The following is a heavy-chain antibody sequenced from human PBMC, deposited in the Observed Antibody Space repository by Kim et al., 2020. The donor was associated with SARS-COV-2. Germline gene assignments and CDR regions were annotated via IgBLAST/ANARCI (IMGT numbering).Heavy chain of an antibody. CDR2: IYYSGRT. CDR1: GGSISSGGYY. CDR3: ARAGAGRITVFGVVIESFDY. J-gene: IGHJ4*02. V-gene: IGHV4-31*03. Sequence: SETLSLTCTVSGGSISSGGYYWSWICQHTGKGLEWIGYIYYSGRTYYNPSLKSRGTISVDTSKNQFSLKLSSVTAADTAVYYCARAGAGRITVFGVVIESFDYWGQGTLVTVSS. D-gene: IGHD3-3*01.